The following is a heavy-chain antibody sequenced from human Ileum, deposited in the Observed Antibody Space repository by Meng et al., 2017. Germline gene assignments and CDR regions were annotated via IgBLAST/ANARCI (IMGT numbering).Heavy chain of an antibody. D-gene: IGHD3-3*01. Sequence: QVQLVQSGAEVKKPGSSVKVSCKASGGTFSSYTISWVRQAPGQGLEWMGRIIPILGIANYAQKFQGRVTITADKSTSTAYMELSSLRSEDTAVYYCARSGLGWPFLPFDYWGQGTLVTVSS. CDR2: IIPILGIA. CDR1: GGTFSSYT. V-gene: IGHV1-69*02. CDR3: ARSGLGWPFLPFDY. J-gene: IGHJ4*02.